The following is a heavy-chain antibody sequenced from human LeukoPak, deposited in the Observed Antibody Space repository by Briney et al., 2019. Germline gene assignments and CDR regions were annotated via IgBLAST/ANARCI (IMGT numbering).Heavy chain of an antibody. CDR2: ISGSGGST. D-gene: IGHD6-19*01. J-gene: IGHJ4*02. Sequence: GGSLRLSCAASGFTFSSYAMSWVRQAPGKGLEWVSAISGSGGSTYYADSVKGRFTISRDNSKNTLCLQMSSPRAEDTAVYYCAKEEEWLVRGGYFDYWGQGTLVTVSS. CDR1: GFTFSSYA. V-gene: IGHV3-23*01. CDR3: AKEEEWLVRGGYFDY.